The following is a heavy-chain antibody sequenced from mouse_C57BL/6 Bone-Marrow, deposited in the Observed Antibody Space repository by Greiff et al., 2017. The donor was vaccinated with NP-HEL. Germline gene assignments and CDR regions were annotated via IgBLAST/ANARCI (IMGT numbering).Heavy chain of an antibody. CDR1: GFSFNTYA. D-gene: IGHD1-1*01. Sequence: EVKLMESGGGLVQPKGSLKLSCAASGFSFNTYAMNWVRQAPGKGLEWVARIRSKSNNYATYYADSVKDRFTISRDDSESMLYLQMNNLKTEDTAMYYCVRLGDYYGSSYGYFDVWGTGTTVTVSS. J-gene: IGHJ1*03. CDR2: IRSKSNNYAT. CDR3: VRLGDYYGSSYGYFDV. V-gene: IGHV10-1*01.